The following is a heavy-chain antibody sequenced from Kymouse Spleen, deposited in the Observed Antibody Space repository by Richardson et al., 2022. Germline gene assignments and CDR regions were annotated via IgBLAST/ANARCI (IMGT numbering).Heavy chain of an antibody. CDR3: ARGDGSYLYYFDY. D-gene: IGHD1-26*01. J-gene: IGHJ4*02. CDR1: GGSFSGYY. V-gene: IGHV4-34*01. Sequence: QVQLQQWGAGLLKPSETLSLTCAVYGGSFSGYYWSWIRQPPGKGLEWIGEINHSGSTNYNPSLKSRVTISVDTSKNQFSLKLSSVTAADTAVYYCARGDGSYLYYFDYWGQGTLVTVSS. CDR2: INHSGST.